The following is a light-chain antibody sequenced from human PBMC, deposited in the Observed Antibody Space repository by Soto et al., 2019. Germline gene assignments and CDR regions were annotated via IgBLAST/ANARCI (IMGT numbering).Light chain of an antibody. CDR3: SAWDDSLNGGV. CDR2: SNN. CDR1: SSNIGGNP. V-gene: IGLV1-44*01. Sequence: QSVLTQPPSASGTPGQRVTISCSGSSSNIGGNPVNWYQQLPGTAPKLLIYSNNQRPSGVPERFSGSKSGTSASLAISGLQSEDEADYYCSAWDDSLNGGVFGGGTKLTVL. J-gene: IGLJ2*01.